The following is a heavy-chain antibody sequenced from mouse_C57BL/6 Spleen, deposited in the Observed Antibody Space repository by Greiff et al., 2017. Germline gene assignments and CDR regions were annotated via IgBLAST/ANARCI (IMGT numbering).Heavy chain of an antibody. V-gene: IGHV1-74*01. J-gene: IGHJ4*01. CDR1: GYTFTSYW. CDR2: IHPGSSNT. D-gene: IGHD6-1*01. CDR3: ARGERAVGTVYAMDY. Sequence: VQLVQPGAGLVKPGASLKVSCTASGYTFTSYWMHWVQQAPGQGLEWVGCIHPGSSNTNYKHKVKGQVTLTVDKATSTLYMQLSSLTSEDSAVYYCARGERAVGTVYAMDYWGQGTSVTVSS.